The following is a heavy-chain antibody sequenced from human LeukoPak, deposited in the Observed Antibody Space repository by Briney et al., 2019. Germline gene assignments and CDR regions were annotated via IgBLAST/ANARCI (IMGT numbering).Heavy chain of an antibody. D-gene: IGHD6-19*01. CDR3: ARGIAVAGTKAVAFDI. V-gene: IGHV1-69*06. CDR2: IIPIFGTA. J-gene: IGHJ3*02. Sequence: SVKVSCKASGGTFSSYAISWVRQAPGQGLEWMGGIIPIFGTANYAQKFQGRVTITADKSTSTAYMELSSLRSEDTAVYYCARGIAVAGTKAVAFDIWGQGTMVTVSS. CDR1: GGTFSSYA.